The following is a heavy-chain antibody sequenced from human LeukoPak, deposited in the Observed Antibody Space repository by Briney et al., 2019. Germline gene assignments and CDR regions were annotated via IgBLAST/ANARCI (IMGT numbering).Heavy chain of an antibody. CDR2: IYYSGST. CDR1: GGSISSSSYY. J-gene: IGHJ1*01. V-gene: IGHV4-39*01. D-gene: IGHD3-22*01. Sequence: SETLSLTCTVSGGSISSSSYYWGWIRQPPGKGLEWIGSIYYSGSTYYNPSLKSRVTISVDTSKNQFSLKLSSVTAADTAVYYCARSGKFSGYTYFQHWGQGTLVTVSS. CDR3: ARSGKFSGYTYFQH.